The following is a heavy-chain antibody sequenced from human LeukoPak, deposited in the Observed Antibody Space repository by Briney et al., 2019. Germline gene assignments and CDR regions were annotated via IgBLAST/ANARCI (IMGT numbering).Heavy chain of an antibody. J-gene: IGHJ3*02. Sequence: GGSLRLSCAASGFTFSSYAMSWVRQAPGKGLEWVSYISSSSSYTNYADSVKGRFTISRDNAKNSLYLQMNSLRAEDTAVYYCARDLITMVRGAFDIWGQGTMVTVSS. CDR2: ISSSSSYT. D-gene: IGHD3-10*01. CDR1: GFTFSSYA. CDR3: ARDLITMVRGAFDI. V-gene: IGHV3-21*05.